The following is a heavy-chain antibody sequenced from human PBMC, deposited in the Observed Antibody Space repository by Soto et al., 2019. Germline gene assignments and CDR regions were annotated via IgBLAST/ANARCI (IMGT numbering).Heavy chain of an antibody. V-gene: IGHV3-33*01. CDR2: IWYDGSNK. CDR3: ARDLPSNWRGAFDI. Sequence: HPGGSLRLSCAASGFTFSSYGMHWVRQAPGKGLEWVAVIWYDGSNKYYADSVKGRFTISRDNSKNTLYLQMNSLRAEDTAVYYCARDLPSNWRGAFDIWGQGTMVTVSS. CDR1: GFTFSSYG. J-gene: IGHJ3*02.